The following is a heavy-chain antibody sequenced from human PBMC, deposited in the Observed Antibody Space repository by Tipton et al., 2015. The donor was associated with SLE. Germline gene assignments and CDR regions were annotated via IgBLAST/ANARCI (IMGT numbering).Heavy chain of an antibody. D-gene: IGHD6-19*01. V-gene: IGHV3-33*01. J-gene: IGHJ4*02. Sequence: SLRLSCAASGFPFTFYGMHWVRQAPGTGLEWVAFIRYDGSTKYYADSVKGRFSISRDNSKNALYLQMNSLRAEDTAVYYCARSSVAGRFAYWGQGALVTVSS. CDR1: GFPFTFYG. CDR3: ARSSVAGRFAY. CDR2: IRYDGSTK.